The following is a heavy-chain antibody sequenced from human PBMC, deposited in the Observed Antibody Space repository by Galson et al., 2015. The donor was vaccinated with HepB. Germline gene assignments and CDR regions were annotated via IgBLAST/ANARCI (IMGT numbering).Heavy chain of an antibody. J-gene: IGHJ3*02. Sequence: SLRLSCAASGFTLSSYGMHWVRQAPGKGLEWVAVIWYDGSNKYYADSVKGRFTISRDNSKNTLYLQMNSLRAEDTAVYYCARAPDSSGYYSDGAFDIWGQGTMVTVSS. D-gene: IGHD3-22*01. CDR3: ARAPDSSGYYSDGAFDI. CDR1: GFTLSSYG. CDR2: IWYDGSNK. V-gene: IGHV3-33*01.